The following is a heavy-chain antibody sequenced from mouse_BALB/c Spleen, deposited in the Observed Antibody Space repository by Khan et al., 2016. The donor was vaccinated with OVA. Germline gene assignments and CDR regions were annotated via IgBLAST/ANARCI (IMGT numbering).Heavy chain of an antibody. D-gene: IGHD4-1*01. CDR1: GYSITSDYA. CDR2: ISYSGRT. Sequence: EVQLQESGPGLVKPSQSLSLTCTVTGYSITSDYAWNWIRQFPGNKLEWMGYISYSGRTSYTPSLQSRISVTRDTSKNQFFLQLNSVTTEDTATYYCAMGRTYWGQGTLVTVSA. CDR3: AMGRTY. V-gene: IGHV3-2*02. J-gene: IGHJ3*01.